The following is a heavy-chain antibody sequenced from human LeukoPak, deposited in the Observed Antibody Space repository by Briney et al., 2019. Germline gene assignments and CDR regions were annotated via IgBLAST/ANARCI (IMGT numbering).Heavy chain of an antibody. CDR1: GGSISSYY. CDR2: IYTSGST. J-gene: IGHJ5*02. Sequence: SETLSLTCTASGGSISSYYWSWIRQPAGKGLEWIGRIYTSGSTNYNPSLKSRVTMSVDTSKNQFSLTLSSVTAADTAVYYCAREWAVPAAILYNWFDPWGQGTLVTVSS. CDR3: AREWAVPAAILYNWFDP. D-gene: IGHD2-2*01. V-gene: IGHV4-4*07.